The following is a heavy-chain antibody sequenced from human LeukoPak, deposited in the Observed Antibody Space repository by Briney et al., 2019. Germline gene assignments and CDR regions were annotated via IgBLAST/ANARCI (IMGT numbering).Heavy chain of an antibody. J-gene: IGHJ4*02. CDR3: AREAAYGSGSFDY. Sequence: GGSLRLSCAASGFTFSRYAVNWVRQAPGKGLEWVSSISSSNNYIYYADSVKGRFTISRDNAKNSVYLQMNSLRAEDTAVYYCAREAAYGSGSFDYWGQGTLVTVSS. V-gene: IGHV3-21*01. CDR1: GFTFSRYA. D-gene: IGHD3-10*01. CDR2: ISSSNNYI.